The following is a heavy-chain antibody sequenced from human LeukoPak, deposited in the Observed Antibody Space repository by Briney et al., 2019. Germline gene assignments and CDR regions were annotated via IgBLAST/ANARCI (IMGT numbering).Heavy chain of an antibody. D-gene: IGHD3-22*01. Sequence: PSETLSLTCTVSGGSISSYYWSWIRQPPGKGLEWIGYIYYSGSTNYNPSLKSRVTISVDTSKNQFSLKLSSVTAADTAVYYCARRHDSSGYYDRAFDIWGQGTMVTVSS. V-gene: IGHV4-59*08. CDR1: GGSISSYY. CDR2: IYYSGST. J-gene: IGHJ3*02. CDR3: ARRHDSSGYYDRAFDI.